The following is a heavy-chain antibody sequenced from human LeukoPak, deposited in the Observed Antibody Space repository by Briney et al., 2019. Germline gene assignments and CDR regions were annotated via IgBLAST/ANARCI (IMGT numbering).Heavy chain of an antibody. D-gene: IGHD3-10*01. CDR1: GFTFSSYA. V-gene: IGHV3-30*04. J-gene: IGHJ4*02. CDR2: ISYDGSNK. Sequence: GGSLRLSCAASGFTFSSYAMHWVRQAPGKGLEWVAVISYDGSNKYYADSVKGRFTISRDNSKNTLYLQMNSLRAEDTAVYYCARMYGVRGVIESEVDYWGQGTLVTVSS. CDR3: ARMYGVRGVIESEVDY.